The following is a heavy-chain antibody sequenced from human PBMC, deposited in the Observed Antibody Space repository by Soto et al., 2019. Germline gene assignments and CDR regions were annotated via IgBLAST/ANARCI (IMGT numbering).Heavy chain of an antibody. CDR1: GYTFTSYG. Sequence: ASVKVSCKASGYTFTSYGISWVRQAPGQGLEWMGWISAYNGNTNYAQKLQGRVTMTTDTSTSTAYMELRSLRSDDTAVYYCARVEGWFGELPRPPYYYYYMDVWGKGTTVTVSS. D-gene: IGHD3-10*01. CDR2: ISAYNGNT. CDR3: ARVEGWFGELPRPPYYYYYMDV. J-gene: IGHJ6*03. V-gene: IGHV1-18*01.